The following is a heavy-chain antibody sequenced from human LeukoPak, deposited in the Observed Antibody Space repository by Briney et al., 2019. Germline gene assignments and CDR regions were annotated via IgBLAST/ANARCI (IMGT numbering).Heavy chain of an antibody. CDR1: GFTFSSYS. Sequence: KPGGSLRLPCGVSGFTFSSYSMNWVRQAPGKGLEWVSSISSSSSYIYYADSVKGRFTISRDNAKNSLYLQMNSLRAEDTAVYYCARDGIDSPHPDRPVDYWGQGTLVTVSS. CDR3: ARDGIDSPHPDRPVDY. J-gene: IGHJ4*02. V-gene: IGHV3-21*01. CDR2: ISSSSSYI. D-gene: IGHD1-14*01.